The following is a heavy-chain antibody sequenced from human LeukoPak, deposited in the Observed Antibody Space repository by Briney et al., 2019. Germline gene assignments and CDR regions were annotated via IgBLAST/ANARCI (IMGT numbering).Heavy chain of an antibody. CDR3: ARDQNYYDSSGYV. V-gene: IGHV3-11*04. D-gene: IGHD3-22*01. CDR1: GFTFSDYY. J-gene: IGHJ4*02. Sequence: GGSLRLSCAASGFTFSDYYMSWIHQAPGKGLEWVSYISSSGSTIYYADSVKGRFTISRDNAKNSLYLQMNSLRAEDTAVYYCARDQNYYDSSGYVWGQGTLVTVSS. CDR2: ISSSGSTI.